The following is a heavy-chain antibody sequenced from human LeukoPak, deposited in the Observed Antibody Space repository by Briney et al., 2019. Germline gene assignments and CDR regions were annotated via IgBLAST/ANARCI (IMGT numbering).Heavy chain of an antibody. J-gene: IGHJ4*02. D-gene: IGHD2/OR15-2a*01. CDR1: GYTFTSYD. CDR2: MNPNSGNT. V-gene: IGHV1-8*01. CDR3: ARGRGSRGFYDY. Sequence: ASVKVSCTASGYTFTSYDINWVRQATGQGLEWMGWMNPNSGNTGYAQKFQGRVTMTRNTSISTAYMELSSLRSEDTAVYYCARGRGSRGFYDYWGQGTLVTVSS.